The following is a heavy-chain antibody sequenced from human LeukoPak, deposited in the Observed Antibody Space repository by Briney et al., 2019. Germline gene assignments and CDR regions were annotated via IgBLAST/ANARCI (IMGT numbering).Heavy chain of an antibody. Sequence: GGSLRLSCAASGFTFSSYAMHWVRQAPGKGLEWVAVISYDGSNKYYADSVKGRFTIARDNAKNSLYLQMNSLRAEDTAVYYCAREALSSGYIEYYFDYWGQGTLVTVSS. CDR3: AREALSSGYIEYYFDY. V-gene: IGHV3-30-3*01. J-gene: IGHJ4*02. D-gene: IGHD3-22*01. CDR1: GFTFSSYA. CDR2: ISYDGSNK.